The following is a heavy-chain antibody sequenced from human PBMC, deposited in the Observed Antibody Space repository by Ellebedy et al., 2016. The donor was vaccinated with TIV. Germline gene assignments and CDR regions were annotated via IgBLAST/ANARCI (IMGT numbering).Heavy chain of an antibody. D-gene: IGHD6-19*01. J-gene: IGHJ4*02. V-gene: IGHV4-59*08. CDR1: GGSIGSYY. CDR2: IYYTGST. Sequence: SETLSLTCTVSGGSIGSYYWGWIRQPPGKGLEWIGYIYYTGSTKYNPSLKSRVTMSVDTSKNQFSLKLSSMTATDTAVYYCARLYNSGWYHIDYWGQGTQVTVSS. CDR3: ARLYNSGWYHIDY.